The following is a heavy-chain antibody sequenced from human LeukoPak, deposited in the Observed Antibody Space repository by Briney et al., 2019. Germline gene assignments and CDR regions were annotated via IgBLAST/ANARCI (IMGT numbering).Heavy chain of an antibody. D-gene: IGHD3-10*01. Sequence: GGSLRLSCAASGFTFSSYAMSWVRQAPGKGLEWVSAISGSGGSTYYADSVEGRFTISRDNSKNTLYLQMNSLRAEDTAVYYCAKDLGLSDEWFGEVPDAFDIWGQGTMVTVSS. J-gene: IGHJ3*02. CDR2: ISGSGGST. V-gene: IGHV3-23*01. CDR1: GFTFSSYA. CDR3: AKDLGLSDEWFGEVPDAFDI.